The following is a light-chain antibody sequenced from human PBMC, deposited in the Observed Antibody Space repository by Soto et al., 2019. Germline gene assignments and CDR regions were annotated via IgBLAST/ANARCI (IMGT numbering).Light chain of an antibody. Sequence: DVVMTQSPLSLPVTLGQPASISCRSSQSPLYSDGNTYLRWFHQRPGQSPRRLIYKVSHRDSGVPYRFSGRGSGTDFTLQINRVEAEDLGVYYCMQGTYWPYTFGQVTKLEIK. V-gene: IGKV2-30*01. CDR3: MQGTYWPYT. J-gene: IGKJ2*01. CDR1: QSPLYSDGNTY. CDR2: KVS.